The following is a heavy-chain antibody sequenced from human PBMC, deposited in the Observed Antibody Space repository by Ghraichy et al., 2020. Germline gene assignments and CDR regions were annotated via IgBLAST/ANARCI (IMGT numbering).Heavy chain of an antibody. CDR2: INPNSGGT. CDR1: GYTFTGYY. Sequence: ASVKVSCKASGYTFTGYYMHWVRQAPGQGLEWMGWINPNSGGTNYAQKFQGRVTMTRDTSISTAYMELSRLRSDDTAVYYCARDPVKITMVRGFDPWGQGTLVTVSS. CDR3: ARDPVKITMVRGFDP. J-gene: IGHJ5*02. D-gene: IGHD3-10*01. V-gene: IGHV1-2*02.